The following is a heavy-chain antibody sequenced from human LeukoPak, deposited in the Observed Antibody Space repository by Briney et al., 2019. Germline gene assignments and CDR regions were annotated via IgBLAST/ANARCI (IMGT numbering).Heavy chain of an antibody. CDR1: GFTFSSYA. CDR2: ISYDGSNK. J-gene: IGHJ5*02. CDR3: ARLGDYGDNWFDP. Sequence: PGGSLRLSCAASGFTFSSYAMHWVRQAPGKGLEWVAVISYDGSNKYYADPVKGRFTISRDNSKNTLYLQMNSLRAEDTAVYYCARLGDYGDNWFDPWGQGTLVTVSS. V-gene: IGHV3-30*04. D-gene: IGHD3-16*01.